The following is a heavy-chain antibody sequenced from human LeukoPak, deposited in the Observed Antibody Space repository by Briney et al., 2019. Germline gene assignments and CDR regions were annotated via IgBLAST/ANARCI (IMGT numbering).Heavy chain of an antibody. D-gene: IGHD3-22*01. CDR2: IYYSGST. CDR1: GGSISSYY. CDR3: ARASYYYDSSGYHDAFDI. J-gene: IGHJ3*02. Sequence: SETLSLTCTVSGGSISSYYWSWIRQPPGKXXEWIGYIYYSGSTNYNPSLKSRVTISVDTSKNQFSLKLSSVTAADTAVYYCARASYYYDSSGYHDAFDIWGQGTMVTVSS. V-gene: IGHV4-59*01.